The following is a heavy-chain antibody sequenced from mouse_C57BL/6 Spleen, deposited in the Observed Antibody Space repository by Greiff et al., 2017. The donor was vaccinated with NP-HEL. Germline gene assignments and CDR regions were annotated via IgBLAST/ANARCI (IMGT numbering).Heavy chain of an antibody. J-gene: IGHJ4*01. CDR1: GFSFNTYA. CDR3: VRELLRVYAMDY. V-gene: IGHV10-1*01. Sequence: EVKVVESGGGLVQPKGSLKLSCAASGFSFNTYAMNWVRQAPGKGLEWVARIRSKSNNYATYYADSVKDRFTISRDDSESMLYLQMNNLKTEDTAMYYCVRELLRVYAMDYWGQGTSVTVSS. CDR2: IRSKSNNYAT. D-gene: IGHD1-1*01.